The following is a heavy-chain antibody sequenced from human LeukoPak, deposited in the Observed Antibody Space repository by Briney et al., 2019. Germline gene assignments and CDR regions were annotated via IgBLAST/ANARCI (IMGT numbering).Heavy chain of an antibody. V-gene: IGHV4-59*01. Sequence: SETLSLTCTVSGGSISGYYWTWVRQPPGKGLEWVGYIYYTGSTNYTPSLKSRVTISLDTSKNQFSLKLRSATAADTAVYYCARSKYGYMFDYWGQGTLVTVSS. CDR1: GGSISGYY. J-gene: IGHJ4*02. CDR2: IYYTGST. D-gene: IGHD5-18*01. CDR3: ARSKYGYMFDY.